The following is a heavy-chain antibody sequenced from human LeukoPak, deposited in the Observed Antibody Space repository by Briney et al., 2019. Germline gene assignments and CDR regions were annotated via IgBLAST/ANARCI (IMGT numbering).Heavy chain of an antibody. J-gene: IGHJ5*02. D-gene: IGHD2-2*01. V-gene: IGHV1-24*01. Sequence: GASVKVSCKVSGYTLTELSMHWVRQAPGKGLEWMGGFDPEDGETIYAQKFQGRVTMTEDTSTDTAYMELSSLRSEDTAVYYCATDGGYCSSTSCPRGVPWGQGTLVTVSS. CDR3: ATDGGYCSSTSCPRGVP. CDR1: GYTLTELS. CDR2: FDPEDGET.